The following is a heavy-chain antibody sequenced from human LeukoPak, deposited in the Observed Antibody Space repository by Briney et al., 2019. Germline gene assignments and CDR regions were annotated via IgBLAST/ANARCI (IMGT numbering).Heavy chain of an antibody. CDR2: ISGSGGST. CDR3: AKDYPLDY. Sequence: GGSLRLPCAASGFTFSSYTMHWVRQAPGKGLEWVSAISGSGGSTYYADSVKGRFTISRDDSKNTLYLQMNTLRAEDTAVYYCAKDYPLDYWGQGALVTVSS. V-gene: IGHV3-23*01. J-gene: IGHJ4*02. CDR1: GFTFSSYT.